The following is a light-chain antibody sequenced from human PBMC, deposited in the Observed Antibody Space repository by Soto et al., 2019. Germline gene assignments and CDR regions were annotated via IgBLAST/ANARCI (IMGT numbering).Light chain of an antibody. CDR3: QQSYTTPLT. V-gene: IGKV1-39*01. CDR2: TAS. J-gene: IGKJ4*01. CDR1: QSISSY. Sequence: DIQMTQSPSSLSASVGDRVTITCRASQSISSYLNWYQQKPGKAPKLLIYTASSLQSGVPSRFSGSASGTDFTLTISSLQPEDFATYYCQQSYTTPLTFXGGTKVDIK.